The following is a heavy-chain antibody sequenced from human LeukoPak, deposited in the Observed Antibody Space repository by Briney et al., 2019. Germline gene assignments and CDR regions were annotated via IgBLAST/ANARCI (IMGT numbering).Heavy chain of an antibody. CDR1: GYIFTSYD. Sequence: RASVKVSCKASGYIFTSYDLNWVRRATGQGLEWMGWMSPASGNTGYAQEFQGRVTMTRDTSVSTAYMELNSLRSEDTAVYYCARGPPNWGFDSWGQGTLVTVSS. CDR2: MSPASGNT. D-gene: IGHD7-27*01. CDR3: ARGPPNWGFDS. J-gene: IGHJ4*02. V-gene: IGHV1-8*01.